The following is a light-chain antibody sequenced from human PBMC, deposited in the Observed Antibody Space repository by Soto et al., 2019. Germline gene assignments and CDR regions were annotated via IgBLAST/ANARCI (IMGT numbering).Light chain of an antibody. CDR2: DAS. CDR1: QRVLFTSNNKNY. Sequence: DIVMTQSPDSLAVSLGERATINCKSSQRVLFTSNNKNYLAWYQQKPGEAPKLLIYDASALPRGVPSRFSGSGSGTKFTLTIASLQPDDFATYYCQQYETFSGTFGPGTKV. V-gene: IGKV4-1*01. J-gene: IGKJ1*01. CDR3: QQYETFSGT.